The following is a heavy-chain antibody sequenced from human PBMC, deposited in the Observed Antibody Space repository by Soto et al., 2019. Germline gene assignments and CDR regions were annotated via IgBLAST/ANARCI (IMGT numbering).Heavy chain of an antibody. CDR1: GGSIDTSY. J-gene: IGHJ5*02. V-gene: IGHV4-39*02. CDR3: ARDIGIAWFFL. CDR2: IYYGGAT. Sequence: SETLSLTCTVSGGSIDTSYWGWIRQPPGKGLEWIGTIYYGGATYYNPSLKSRVTIPVDTSKNHFSLSLSSVTAADTAVYYCARDIGIAWFFLWGQGTLVTVSS. D-gene: IGHD2-15*01.